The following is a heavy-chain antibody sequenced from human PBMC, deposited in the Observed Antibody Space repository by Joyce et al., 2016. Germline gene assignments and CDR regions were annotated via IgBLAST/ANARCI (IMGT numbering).Heavy chain of an antibody. Sequence: QLEESGGTLVHPGGSLRLYCKVSYRLTNKNVMAWVRQAPGKGLEWVAAIGASGGGRYYAESVKGRFTVSRYNSKNLMWLGMTSLQIEDTAVYYCARAKTMVVAYTLRDGFDVWGQGTQVAVSS. V-gene: IGHV3-23*04. CDR3: ARAKTMVVAYTLRDGFDV. CDR2: IGASGGGR. J-gene: IGHJ3*01. CDR1: YRLTNKNV. D-gene: IGHD4/OR15-4a*01.